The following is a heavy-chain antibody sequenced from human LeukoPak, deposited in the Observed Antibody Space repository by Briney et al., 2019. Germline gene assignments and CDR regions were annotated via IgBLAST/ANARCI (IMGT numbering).Heavy chain of an antibody. CDR2: AYTDGNTR. J-gene: IGHJ4*02. D-gene: IGHD3-22*01. V-gene: IGHV3-33*08. Sequence: GGSLRLSCAASGFTFSTNAMSWVRQAPGKGLEWVAVAYTDGNTRYYADSVNGRFTVSKDISQNTLYLQMSSLRAEDTAVYYCATGGAFYYGHWGQGTLVTVSS. CDR3: ATGGAFYYGH. CDR1: GFTFSTNA.